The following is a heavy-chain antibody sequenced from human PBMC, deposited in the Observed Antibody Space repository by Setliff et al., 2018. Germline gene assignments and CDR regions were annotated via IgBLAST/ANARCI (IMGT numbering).Heavy chain of an antibody. Sequence: GASVKVSCKASGYTFTGYYMHWVRQAPGQGLEWMGRINPNSGGTNYAQKFQGRVTMTRDTSISTAYMELSRLRSDVTAVYYCARSNYDILTRNWFDPWGQGTLVTVSS. CDR2: INPNSGGT. J-gene: IGHJ5*02. V-gene: IGHV1-2*06. D-gene: IGHD3-9*01. CDR3: ARSNYDILTRNWFDP. CDR1: GYTFTGYY.